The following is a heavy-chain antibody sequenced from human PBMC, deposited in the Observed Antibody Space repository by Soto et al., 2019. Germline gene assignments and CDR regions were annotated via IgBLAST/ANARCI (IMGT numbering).Heavy chain of an antibody. V-gene: IGHV2-5*02. D-gene: IGHD3-22*01. CDR1: GFSLSTSGVG. Sequence: QITLKESGPTLVKPTQTLTLTCTFSGFSLSTSGVGVGWIRQPPGKALEWLALIYWDDDKRYSPSLKSRLTITKDTSKNQVVLTMTNIDPVDTATYYCAHTGYYYDSSGYGHWGQGTLVTVSA. CDR3: AHTGYYYDSSGYGH. J-gene: IGHJ4*02. CDR2: IYWDDDK.